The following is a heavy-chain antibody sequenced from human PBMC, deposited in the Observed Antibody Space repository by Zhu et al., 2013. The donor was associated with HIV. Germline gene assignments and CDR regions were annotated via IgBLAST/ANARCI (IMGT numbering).Heavy chain of an antibody. D-gene: IGHD6-13*01. V-gene: IGHV1-69*01. CDR2: IIPIFGTA. J-gene: IGHJ3*02. CDR3: ARVTLRSSSWYGKSAFDI. Sequence: QVQLVQSGAEVKKPGSSVKVSCKASGGTFSSYAISWVRQAPGQGLEWMGGIIPIFGTANYAQKFQGRVTITADESTSTAYMELSSLRSEDTAVYYCARVTLRSSSWYGKSAFDIWGQGTMVTVSS. CDR1: GGTFSSYA.